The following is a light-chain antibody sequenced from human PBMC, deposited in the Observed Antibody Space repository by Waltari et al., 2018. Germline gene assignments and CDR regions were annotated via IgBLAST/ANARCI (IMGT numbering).Light chain of an antibody. CDR1: QNITNNY. Sequence: EVILTQSPDTLSLSPGARATLSCRASQNITNNYLAWYQQKPGLAPRLLIYDSSSRATGVPDRLSGSGSGTDFTLTIGSLEPEDYAVYYCQQYENSPLTFGGGTQVETK. CDR2: DSS. J-gene: IGKJ4*01. CDR3: QQYENSPLT. V-gene: IGKV3-20*01.